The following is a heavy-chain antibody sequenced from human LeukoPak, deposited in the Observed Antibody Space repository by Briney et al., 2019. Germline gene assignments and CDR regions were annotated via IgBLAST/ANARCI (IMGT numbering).Heavy chain of an antibody. CDR1: GFTFSSYA. CDR3: AKDDAWLQYGN. J-gene: IGHJ4*02. D-gene: IGHD5-24*01. V-gene: IGHV3-23*01. Sequence: GGSLRLSCAASGFTFSSYAMSWVRQAPGKGLEWVSAISGSGSSTYYADSVKGRFTIPRDNSKGTVYLQMNSLRPEDTAVYYCAKDDAWLQYGNWGRGTLVTVSS. CDR2: ISGSGSST.